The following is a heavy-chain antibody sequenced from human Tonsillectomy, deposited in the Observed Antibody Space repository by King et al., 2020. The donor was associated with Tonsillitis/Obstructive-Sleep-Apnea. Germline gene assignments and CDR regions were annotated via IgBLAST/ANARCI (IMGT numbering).Heavy chain of an antibody. J-gene: IGHJ6*03. CDR3: ARSSWNYGYYYYMDV. CDR2: INQSGST. CDR1: GGSFSGYY. V-gene: IGHV4-34*01. Sequence: VQLPQWGAGLLKPSATLTLTCAVYGGSFSGYYWSWIRQPRGKGLEWSGEINQSGSTNYNPSLKSRVTISVDTSKNQFSLKLRSVTAADTAVYYCARSSWNYGYYYYMDVWGKGTTVTVSS. D-gene: IGHD1-7*01.